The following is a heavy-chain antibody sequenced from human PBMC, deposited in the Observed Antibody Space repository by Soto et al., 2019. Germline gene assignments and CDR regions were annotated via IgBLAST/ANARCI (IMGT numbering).Heavy chain of an antibody. D-gene: IGHD3-16*01. Sequence: EVQLVESGGGLVQPGGSLRLSCEASGFTLSSYSMNWARQAPGKGLEWVSYTTGSSNTIYYADSVKGRFTISRDNAKNSLYLQMNSLRAEDTAVYYCARTGSNGFLDYWGQGTRVTVSS. J-gene: IGHJ4*02. CDR2: TTGSSNTI. V-gene: IGHV3-48*01. CDR3: ARTGSNGFLDY. CDR1: GFTLSSYS.